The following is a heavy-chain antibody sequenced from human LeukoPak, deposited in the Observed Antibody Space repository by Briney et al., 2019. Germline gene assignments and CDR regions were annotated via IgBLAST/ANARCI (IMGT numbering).Heavy chain of an antibody. CDR3: ATLKDKWLQSPGTDY. Sequence: PGGSLRLSCAASGFTFSNYVASWVRQAPGKGLEWVSVISGNGVSTNYADSVKGRFIISRDNSKNTVFLQMNSLRAEDTAIYYCATLKDKWLQSPGTDYWGQGTLVTVSS. CDR1: GFTFSNYV. V-gene: IGHV3-23*01. D-gene: IGHD5-24*01. J-gene: IGHJ4*02. CDR2: ISGNGVST.